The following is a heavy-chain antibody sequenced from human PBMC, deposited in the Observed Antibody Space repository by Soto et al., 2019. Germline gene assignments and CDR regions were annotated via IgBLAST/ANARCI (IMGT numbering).Heavy chain of an antibody. Sequence: ASVKVSCKASGYIFITYGISWVRQAPGQGLEWMGRISTYNGNTNYAQNLQGRVNMTADTSTNTAYMELRSLRSDDTAVYYCARDLHGSGSYYTGYWGPGTLVTVYS. CDR3: ARDLHGSGSYYTGY. D-gene: IGHD3-10*01. CDR1: GYIFITYG. CDR2: ISTYNGNT. V-gene: IGHV1-18*01. J-gene: IGHJ4*02.